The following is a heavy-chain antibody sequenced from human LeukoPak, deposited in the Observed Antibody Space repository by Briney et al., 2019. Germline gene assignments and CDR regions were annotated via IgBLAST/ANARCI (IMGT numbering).Heavy chain of an antibody. V-gene: IGHV4-34*01. J-gene: IGHJ4*02. D-gene: IGHD3-10*01. CDR1: GGSFSGYY. CDR3: ARGDYGSGSYSHYFDY. CDR2: INHSGST. Sequence: SETLSLTCAVYGGSFSGYYWSWIRQPPGKGLEWIGEINHSGSTNYNPSLKSRVTISVDTSKNQFSLKLSSVTAADTAVYYCARGDYGSGSYSHYFDYWGQGTLVTVSS.